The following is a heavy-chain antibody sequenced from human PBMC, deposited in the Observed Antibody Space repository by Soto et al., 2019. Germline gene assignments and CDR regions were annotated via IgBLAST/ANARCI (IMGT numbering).Heavy chain of an antibody. V-gene: IGHV4-39*01. CDR3: AREGYNYYYYYGMDV. J-gene: IGHJ6*02. Sequence: SETLSLTCTVSGGSISSSSYYWGWIRRPPGKGLEWIGSIYYSGSTYYNPSLKSRVTISVDTSKNQFSLKLSSVTAADTAVYYCAREGYNYYYYYGMDVWGQGTTVTVSS. CDR1: GGSISSSSYY. D-gene: IGHD6-13*01. CDR2: IYYSGST.